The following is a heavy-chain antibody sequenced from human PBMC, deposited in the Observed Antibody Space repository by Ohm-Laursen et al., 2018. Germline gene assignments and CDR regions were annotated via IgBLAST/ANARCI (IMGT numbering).Heavy chain of an antibody. D-gene: IGHD3-22*01. Sequence: SLRLSCSASGFTFDDYAMHWVRQAPGKGLEWVSGISWNSGSIGYADSVKGRFTISRDNAKSSLYLQMNSLRAEDTAVYFCAKSFRFYDSSGYYHFDYWGQGTLVTVSS. CDR3: AKSFRFYDSSGYYHFDY. J-gene: IGHJ4*02. CDR2: ISWNSGSI. V-gene: IGHV3-9*01. CDR1: GFTFDDYA.